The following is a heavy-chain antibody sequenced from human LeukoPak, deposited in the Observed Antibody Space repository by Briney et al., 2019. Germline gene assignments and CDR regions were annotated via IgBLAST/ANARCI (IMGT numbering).Heavy chain of an antibody. Sequence: GGSLRLSCAASGFTFSSYAMSWVRRSPGKGLEWVANIKQDGSERSYVDSVKGRFTISRDNAMNSVYLQMNSLRAEDTAVYFCAKGSTSSWPRAPFFDYWGQGTLVTVSS. CDR1: GFTFSSYA. D-gene: IGHD6-13*01. J-gene: IGHJ4*02. CDR2: IKQDGSER. V-gene: IGHV3-7*03. CDR3: AKGSTSSWPRAPFFDY.